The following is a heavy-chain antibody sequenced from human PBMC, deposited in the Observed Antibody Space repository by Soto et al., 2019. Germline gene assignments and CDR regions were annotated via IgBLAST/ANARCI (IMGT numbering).Heavy chain of an antibody. CDR2: MNPNSGNT. Sequence: QVQLVQSGAEVKKSGASVKVSCKASGYTFTSHDINWVRQATGQGLEWMGWMNPNSGNTGYAQKFQGRVTMTRNTSISTAYMELSSLRSADSAVYYCARCDYGYYARFDYWGQGTLVTVSS. J-gene: IGHJ4*02. CDR3: ARCDYGYYARFDY. V-gene: IGHV1-8*01. CDR1: GYTFTSHD. D-gene: IGHD4-17*01.